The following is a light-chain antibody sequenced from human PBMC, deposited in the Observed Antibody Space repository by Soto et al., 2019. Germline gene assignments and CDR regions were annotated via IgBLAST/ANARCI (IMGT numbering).Light chain of an antibody. J-gene: IGKJ1*01. CDR2: GAS. V-gene: IGKV3-20*01. Sequence: EIVLTQSPGTLSLSPGERATLSCRASQSVSSSYLGWYQQKPGQAPRLVIYGASSRATGIPDRFSGSGSGTDFTLTISRLEPGDFAVYYCQQYGSSPRTFGQGTKVDIK. CDR1: QSVSSSY. CDR3: QQYGSSPRT.